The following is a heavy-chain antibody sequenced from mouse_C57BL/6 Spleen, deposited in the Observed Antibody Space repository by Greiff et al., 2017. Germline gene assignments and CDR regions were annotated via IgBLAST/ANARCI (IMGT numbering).Heavy chain of an antibody. CDR3: ARDNGYSKGYAMDY. Sequence: EVKLMESEGGLVQPGSSMKLSCTASGFTFSDYYMAWVRQVPEKGLEWVANINYDGSSTYYLDSLKSRFIISRDNAKNILYLQMSSLKSEDTATYYCARDNGYSKGYAMDYWGQGTSVTVSS. D-gene: IGHD2-5*01. V-gene: IGHV5-16*01. CDR1: GFTFSDYY. CDR2: INYDGSST. J-gene: IGHJ4*01.